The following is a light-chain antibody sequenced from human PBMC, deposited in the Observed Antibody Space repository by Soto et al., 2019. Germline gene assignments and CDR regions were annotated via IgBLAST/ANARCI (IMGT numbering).Light chain of an antibody. V-gene: IGKV3-20*01. J-gene: IGKJ4*01. CDR2: GAS. CDR3: QQYGSSPLT. CDR1: QSVSSSY. Sequence: EIVLTQSPGTRSLSRGGIATRSCRASQSVSSSYLAWYQQKPGQAPRLLIYGASSRATGIPDRFSGSGSGTDFTLTISRLEPEDFAVYYCQQYGSSPLTFGGGTKVDIK.